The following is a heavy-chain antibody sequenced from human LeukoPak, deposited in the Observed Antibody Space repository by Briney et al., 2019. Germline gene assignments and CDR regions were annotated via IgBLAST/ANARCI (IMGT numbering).Heavy chain of an antibody. Sequence: SETLSLTCTVSGGPISSSSYYWSWIRQPPGKGLEWIGYTYYSGSTNYNPSLKSRVTISVDTSNDQFSLELTSVTAADTAVYYCARASSVTATYWGQGTLVIVSS. CDR2: TYYSGST. CDR1: GGPISSSSYY. D-gene: IGHD2-15*01. V-gene: IGHV4-61*05. CDR3: ARASSVTATY. J-gene: IGHJ4*02.